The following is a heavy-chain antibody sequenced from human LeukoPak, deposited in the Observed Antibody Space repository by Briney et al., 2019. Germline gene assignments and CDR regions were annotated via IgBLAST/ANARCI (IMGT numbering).Heavy chain of an antibody. Sequence: SETLSLTCTVSGGSISSSSYYWGWIRQPPGKGLEWIGSIYYSGSTYYNPSLKSRVTISVDTSKNQFSLKLSSVTAADTAVYYCARCSSSWYGDYFDYWGQGTLVTVSS. V-gene: IGHV4-39*01. CDR3: ARCSSSWYGDYFDY. J-gene: IGHJ4*02. CDR2: IYYSGST. D-gene: IGHD6-13*01. CDR1: GGSISSSSYY.